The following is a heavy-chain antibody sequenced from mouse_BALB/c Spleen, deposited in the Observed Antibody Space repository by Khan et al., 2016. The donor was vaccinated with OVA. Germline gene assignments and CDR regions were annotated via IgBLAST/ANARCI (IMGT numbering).Heavy chain of an antibody. Sequence: VQLQESGPGLVAPSQSLSITCTVSGFSLSRYSVHWVRQPPGKGLEWLGIMWSGGSTDSNSALKSRLSISKDNSESQVFLKMNSLQTEDSAMYYCARNRDGGSYWYFDVWGAGTTVTVAS. CDR2: MWSGGST. J-gene: IGHJ1*01. CDR1: GFSLSRYS. CDR3: ARNRDGGSYWYFDV. V-gene: IGHV2-6-4*01. D-gene: IGHD3-3*01.